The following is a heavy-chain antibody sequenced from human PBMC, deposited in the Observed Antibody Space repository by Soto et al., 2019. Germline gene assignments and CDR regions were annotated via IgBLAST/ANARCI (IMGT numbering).Heavy chain of an antibody. Sequence: QVQQVQSGTEVKKTGASVKVSCKASGYIFTSHGLSWVRQAPGQGLEWLGWISGYNGNTNYAQKFQGRLTMTTDISTSTAYMELRSLRPDDTAVYYCARGPIVLVEGWFDLWGQGTLVTVTS. D-gene: IGHD2-8*01. CDR2: ISGYNGNT. V-gene: IGHV1-18*01. CDR3: ARGPIVLVEGWFDL. CDR1: GYIFTSHG. J-gene: IGHJ5*02.